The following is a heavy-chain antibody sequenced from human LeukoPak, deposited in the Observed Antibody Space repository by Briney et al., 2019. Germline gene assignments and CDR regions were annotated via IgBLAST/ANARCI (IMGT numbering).Heavy chain of an antibody. CDR1: GFTFSDHY. D-gene: IGHD1-26*01. CDR3: ARVNRGRYHFDY. Sequence: GGSLRLSCAASGFTFSDHYMDWVRQAPGKGLEWVGRTRNKADSYTTEYAASVKGRFTISRDDSKNSLYLQMNSLKTEDTAVYFCARVNRGRYHFDYWGQGTLVSVST. V-gene: IGHV3-72*01. J-gene: IGHJ4*02. CDR2: TRNKADSYTT.